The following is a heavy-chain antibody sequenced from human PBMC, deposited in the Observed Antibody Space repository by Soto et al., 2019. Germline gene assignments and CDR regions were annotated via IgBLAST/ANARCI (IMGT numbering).Heavy chain of an antibody. CDR3: AKKGVAFDY. Sequence: VVSLTLSCAAFGFPFSCYIMKLVRPASGKGLEWISYISTTSSSIYYAAAVKVRFTIPRDNGNNSLVLQMNSLRDEDTAVYYCAKKGVAFDYWGQGALVTVSS. CDR1: GFPFSCYI. V-gene: IGHV3-48*02. D-gene: IGHD3-3*01. J-gene: IGHJ4*02. CDR2: ISTTSSSI.